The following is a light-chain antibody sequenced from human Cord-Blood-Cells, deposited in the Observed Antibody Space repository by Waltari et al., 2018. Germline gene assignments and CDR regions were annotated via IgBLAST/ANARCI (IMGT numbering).Light chain of an antibody. CDR2: LGS. V-gene: IGKV2-28*01. Sequence: DIVMTQSPLSLPVTPGEPASISCRSSQSLLHSNGYNYLDWYLQKPGQSPQLLIYLGSNRASGVPDRFSGSGSGKDFTLKISRVGAEDCGVYYCMQALQTPRTFGQGTKVEIK. J-gene: IGKJ1*01. CDR3: MQALQTPRT. CDR1: QSLLHSNGYNY.